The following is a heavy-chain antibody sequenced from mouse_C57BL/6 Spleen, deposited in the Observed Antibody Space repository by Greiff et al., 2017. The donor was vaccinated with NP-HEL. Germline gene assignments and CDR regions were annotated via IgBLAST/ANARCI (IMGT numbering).Heavy chain of an antibody. V-gene: IGHV1-72*01. CDR2: IDPNSGGT. CDR3: ARVDWDYAMDY. J-gene: IGHJ4*01. D-gene: IGHD4-1*01. Sequence: QVQLKQPGAELVKPGASVKLSCKASGYTFTSYWMHWVKQRPGRGLEWIGRIDPNSGGTKYNEKFKSKATLTVDKPSSTAYMQLSSLTSEDSAVYYCARVDWDYAMDYWGQGTSVTVSS. CDR1: GYTFTSYW.